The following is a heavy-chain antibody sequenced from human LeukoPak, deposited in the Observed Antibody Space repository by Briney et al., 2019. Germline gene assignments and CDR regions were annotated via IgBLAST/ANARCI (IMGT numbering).Heavy chain of an antibody. J-gene: IGHJ4*02. V-gene: IGHV3-43*02. D-gene: IGHD2-15*01. Sequence: GGSPRLSCAASGFTFDDYAMHWVRQAPGKGLEWVSLISGDGGSTYYADSVKGRFTISRDNSKNSLYLQMNSLRTEDTALYYCAKDYCSGGSCYVANWGQGTLVTVSS. CDR3: AKDYCSGGSCYVAN. CDR1: GFTFDDYA. CDR2: ISGDGGST.